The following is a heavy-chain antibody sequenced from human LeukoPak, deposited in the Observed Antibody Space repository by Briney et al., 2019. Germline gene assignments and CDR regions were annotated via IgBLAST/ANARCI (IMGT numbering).Heavy chain of an antibody. D-gene: IGHD1-26*01. Sequence: SETLSLTCAVSGYSISSGYYWGWIRQPPGKGLEWIGSIYHSGSTYYNPSLKSRVTISVDTSKNQFSLKLSSVTAADTAVYYCARAAYIGTTYYYYYMDVWGKGTTVTVSS. CDR2: IYHSGST. CDR1: GYSISSGYY. CDR3: ARAAYIGTTYYYYYMDV. V-gene: IGHV4-38-2*01. J-gene: IGHJ6*03.